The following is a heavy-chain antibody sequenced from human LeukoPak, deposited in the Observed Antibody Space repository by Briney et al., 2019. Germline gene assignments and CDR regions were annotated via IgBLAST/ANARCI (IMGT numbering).Heavy chain of an antibody. J-gene: IGHJ4*02. CDR3: AKETGSTYGYYED. D-gene: IGHD3-3*01. CDR2: IIGSGGST. CDR1: GFTFSSYA. Sequence: GGSLRLSCAASGFTFSSYAMSWVRQAPGKGLEWVSAIIGSGGSTCYADSVKGRFSISRDNSKNTLYLQMNSLRAEDTAVYYCAKETGSTYGYYEDWGRGTLVTVSS. V-gene: IGHV3-23*01.